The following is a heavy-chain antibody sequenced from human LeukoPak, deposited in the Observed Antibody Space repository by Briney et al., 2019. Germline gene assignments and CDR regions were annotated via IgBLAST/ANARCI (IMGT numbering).Heavy chain of an antibody. CDR1: NGSISTTY. CDR2: IHYSGNT. D-gene: IGHD6-19*01. J-gene: IGHJ5*02. V-gene: IGHV4-59*01. Sequence: SETLSLTCSVSNGSISTTYWSWIRQPPGKGLEWIGNIHYSGNTNYNSSLKSRVTISVDTSKNQFSLKMISVTTADTAVYICARGGWFHDRWGQGTLVTVSS. CDR3: ARGGWFHDR.